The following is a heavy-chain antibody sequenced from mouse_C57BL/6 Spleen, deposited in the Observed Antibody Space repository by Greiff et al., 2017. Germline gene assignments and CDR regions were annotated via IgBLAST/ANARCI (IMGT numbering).Heavy chain of an antibody. CDR3: TTDTTVSSGAMDY. V-gene: IGHV14-4*01. CDR1: GFNIKDDY. J-gene: IGHJ4*01. Sequence: EVQLQQSGAELVRPGASVKLSCTASGFNIKDDYMHWVKQRPEQGLEWIGWIDPENGDTEYASKFQGKATITADTSSNTAYLQLSSLTSEDTAVYYCTTDTTVSSGAMDYWGQGTSGTVAS. CDR2: IDPENGDT. D-gene: IGHD1-1*01.